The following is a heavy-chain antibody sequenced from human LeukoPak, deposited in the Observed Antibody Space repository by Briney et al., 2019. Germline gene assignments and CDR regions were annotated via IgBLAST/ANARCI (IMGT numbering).Heavy chain of an antibody. J-gene: IGHJ4*02. CDR1: GFTCSSYT. V-gene: IGHV3-21*01. CDR2: ITGTSSTI. Sequence: TGASLRLSCAASGFTCSSYTMKLVRQAPGTVLKWVSSITGTSSTILYADSVMGRFTISRDNSKNSLYLQMNSLRAEDTAVYYCARDSNYYSWDWGQGTLVTVSS. CDR3: ARDSNYYSWD. D-gene: IGHD3-10*01.